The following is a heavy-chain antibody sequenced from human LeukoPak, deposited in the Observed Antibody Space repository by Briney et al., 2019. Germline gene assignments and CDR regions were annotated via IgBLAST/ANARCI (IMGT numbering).Heavy chain of an antibody. V-gene: IGHV3-48*01. D-gene: IGHD4-11*01. CDR3: ARAVGYSDPSTDWFDP. CDR1: GFTFNTFS. CDR2: ISSSGGTI. Sequence: GGSLRLSCAASGFTFNTFSMNWVRQAPGKGLEWVSYISSSGGTIYYADSVKGRFTISRDNAKNSLYLQMNSLRAEDTAVYYCARAVGYSDPSTDWFDPWGQGTLVTVSS. J-gene: IGHJ5*02.